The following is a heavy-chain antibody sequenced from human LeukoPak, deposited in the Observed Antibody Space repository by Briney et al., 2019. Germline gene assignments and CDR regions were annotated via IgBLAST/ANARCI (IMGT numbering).Heavy chain of an antibody. CDR1: GYTFTGYY. V-gene: IGHV1-2*06. Sequence: ASVKVSCKASGYTFTGYYMHLVRQAPGQGLEWMGRINPNSGGTNYAQKFQGRVTMTRDTSISTAYMELSRLRSDDTAVYCCARRPPYCSGGSCYSGAGGPSGYWGQGTLVTVSS. D-gene: IGHD2-15*01. CDR2: INPNSGGT. CDR3: ARRPPYCSGGSCYSGAGGPSGY. J-gene: IGHJ4*02.